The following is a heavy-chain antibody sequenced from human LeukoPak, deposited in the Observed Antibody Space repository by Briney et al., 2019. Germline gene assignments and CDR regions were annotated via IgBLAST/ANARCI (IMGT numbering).Heavy chain of an antibody. Sequence: PGGSLRLSCAASGFTFSSYAMSWVRQAPGKGLVWVSRINSDGSSTSYADSVKGRFTISRDNAKNTLYLQMNSLRAEDTAVYYCARGLGYCSSTSCYSARFDPWGQGTLVTVSS. CDR3: ARGLGYCSSTSCYSARFDP. CDR2: INSDGSST. CDR1: GFTFSSYA. J-gene: IGHJ5*02. V-gene: IGHV3-74*01. D-gene: IGHD2-2*01.